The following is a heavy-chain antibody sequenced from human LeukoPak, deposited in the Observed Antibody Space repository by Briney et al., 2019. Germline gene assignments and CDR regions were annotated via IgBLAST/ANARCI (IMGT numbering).Heavy chain of an antibody. CDR1: GGSISSGDYY. Sequence: SETLSLTCTGSGGSISSGDYYWSWIRQPPGKGLEGIGYIYYSGSTYYNPSLKSRVTISVDKSKNQFSLKLSSVTAADTAVYYCARVSSGWPPDYWGQGTLVTVSS. J-gene: IGHJ4*02. D-gene: IGHD6-19*01. CDR2: IYYSGST. CDR3: ARVSSGWPPDY. V-gene: IGHV4-30-4*08.